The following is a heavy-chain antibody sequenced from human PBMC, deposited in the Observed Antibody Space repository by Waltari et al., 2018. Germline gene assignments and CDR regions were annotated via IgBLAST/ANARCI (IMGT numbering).Heavy chain of an antibody. Sequence: QVQLQESGPGLVKPSETLSLTCTVSGGSISSYYWSWIRQPPGKGLEWIGYIYYSGTTIYNPSLKGRVTVSVDTSRDQFALKLSSVTSADTAVYYCARHKPTYSSSSGAFDYWGQGTLVTVSS. J-gene: IGHJ4*02. V-gene: IGHV4-59*08. CDR2: IYYSGTT. D-gene: IGHD6-6*01. CDR1: GGSISSYY. CDR3: ARHKPTYSSSSGAFDY.